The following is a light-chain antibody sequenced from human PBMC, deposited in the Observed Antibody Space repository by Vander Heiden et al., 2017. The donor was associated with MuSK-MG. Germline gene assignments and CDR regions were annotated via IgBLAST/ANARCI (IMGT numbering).Light chain of an antibody. V-gene: IGKV4-1*01. CDR3: QQYDDSPWT. Sequence: DIILTQSPDSLAVSLGERATINCRSSQSLLYSSNNKNYLAWYQQKPGQPPKLLIYWASTRESGVPDRFSGSGSGTDFTLTISSLQAEDVAVYYCQQYDDSPWTFGQGSKVEIK. J-gene: IGKJ1*01. CDR2: WAS. CDR1: QSLLYSSNNKNY.